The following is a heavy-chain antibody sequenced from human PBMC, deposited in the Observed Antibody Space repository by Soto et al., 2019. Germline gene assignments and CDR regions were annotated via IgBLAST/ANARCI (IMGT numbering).Heavy chain of an antibody. J-gene: IGHJ4*02. CDR3: ARRGASIFDS. D-gene: IGHD6-6*01. Sequence: QVELVQSGGEVKKPGASVTVSCKASGYTFTIYGIAWVRQVPGQGLEWMGWISVYNDKRNYAQKFQGRVTMTTDTSPSTAYLSLSNLRSDDTAVYFCARRGASIFDSWGQGTLVTVSS. CDR2: ISVYNDKR. CDR1: GYTFTIYG. V-gene: IGHV1-18*01.